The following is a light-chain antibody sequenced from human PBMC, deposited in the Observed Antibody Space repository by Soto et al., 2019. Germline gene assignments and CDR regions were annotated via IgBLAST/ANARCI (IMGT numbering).Light chain of an antibody. Sequence: DIQMTQSPSSLSASVGDRVTITCRASQGISNHLAWYQQKPGKVPKLLIYAASTLQSGVPSRFSGSGSGTDFTLTITSLQPEDVATYYCQKYNSAPWTFGQGSKVGIK. CDR3: QKYNSAPWT. J-gene: IGKJ1*01. V-gene: IGKV1-27*01. CDR2: AAS. CDR1: QGISNH.